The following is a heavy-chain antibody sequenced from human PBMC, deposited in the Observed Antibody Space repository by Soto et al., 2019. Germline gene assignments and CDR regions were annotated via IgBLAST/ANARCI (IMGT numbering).Heavy chain of an antibody. CDR3: ARDQGITTFGVYSMYYYGMDV. Sequence: QVQLVQSGAEVKKPGASVKVSCKASGYTFTRSGISWVRQAPGQGLEWLGWINPDNGNTNYAQHLQGRVSLTTDTSTSTAYMDLRSPRSDATAVYYCARDQGITTFGVYSMYYYGMDVWGQGTTVTVSS. CDR1: GYTFTRSG. CDR2: INPDNGNT. J-gene: IGHJ6*02. V-gene: IGHV1-18*01. D-gene: IGHD3-3*01.